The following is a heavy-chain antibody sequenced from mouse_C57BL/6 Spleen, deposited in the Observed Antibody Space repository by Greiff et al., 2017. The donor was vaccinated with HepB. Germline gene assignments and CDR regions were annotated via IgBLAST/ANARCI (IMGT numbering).Heavy chain of an antibody. D-gene: IGHD2-4*01. CDR1: GFNIKDDY. CDR2: IDPENGDT. CDR3: TTFYDYDVGYAMDY. V-gene: IGHV14-4*01. Sequence: EVQLVESGAELVRPGASVKLSCTASGFNIKDDYMHWVKQRPEQGLEWIGWIDPENGDTEYASKFQGKATITADTSSNTAYLQLSSLTSEDTAVYYCTTFYDYDVGYAMDYWGQGTSVTVSS. J-gene: IGHJ4*01.